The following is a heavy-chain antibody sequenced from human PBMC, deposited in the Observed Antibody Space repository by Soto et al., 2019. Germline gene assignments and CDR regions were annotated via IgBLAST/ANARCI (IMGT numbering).Heavy chain of an antibody. V-gene: IGHV4-30-4*01. Sequence: SETLSLTCTVSGGSISSGDYYWSWIRQPPGKGLEWIGYIYYSGSTYYNPSLKSRVTISVDTSKNQFSLKLSSVTAADTAVYYCAREKYYYDSSGYNYYGMDVWGQGTTVTVS. J-gene: IGHJ6*02. CDR3: AREKYYYDSSGYNYYGMDV. D-gene: IGHD3-22*01. CDR2: IYYSGST. CDR1: GGSISSGDYY.